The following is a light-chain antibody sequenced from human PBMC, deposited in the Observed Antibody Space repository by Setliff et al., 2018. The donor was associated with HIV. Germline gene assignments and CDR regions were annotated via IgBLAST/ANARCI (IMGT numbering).Light chain of an antibody. Sequence: SYELTQPPSVSVAPGKTARITRGGNNSGSKSVHWYQQKPGQAPVLVDYDDNDRPSGIPERFSDSNSGNTATLTISRVEAGDEADYYCQVWDGNSDHYVFGTGTKVTVL. CDR3: QVWDGNSDHYV. CDR2: DDN. CDR1: NSGSKS. V-gene: IGLV3-21*03. J-gene: IGLJ1*01.